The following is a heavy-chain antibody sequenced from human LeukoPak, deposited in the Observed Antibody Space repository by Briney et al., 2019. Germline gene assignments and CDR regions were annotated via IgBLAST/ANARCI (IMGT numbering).Heavy chain of an antibody. Sequence: SQTLPLTCAVSGGSISSGGYSWSWIRQPPGKGLEWIGYIYHSGSTYYNPSLKSRVTISVDRSKNQFSLKLSSVTAADTAVYYCARGDVNYDFWSGYYRPLALDYWGQGTLVTVSS. D-gene: IGHD3-3*01. CDR1: GGSISSGGYS. CDR2: IYHSGST. CDR3: ARGDVNYDFWSGYYRPLALDY. V-gene: IGHV4-30-2*01. J-gene: IGHJ4*02.